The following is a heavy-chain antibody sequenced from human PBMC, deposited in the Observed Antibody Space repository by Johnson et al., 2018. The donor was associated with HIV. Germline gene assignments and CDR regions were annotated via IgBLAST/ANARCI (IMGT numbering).Heavy chain of an antibody. D-gene: IGHD5-18*01. V-gene: IGHV3-74*01. CDR2: INNDGSST. CDR1: GFTFSNYW. Sequence: VQLVESGGGLVQPGGSLRLSCAASGFTFSNYWMHWVRQVPGKGLVWVSRINNDGSSTSSADSVKGRFTISRANAKNTLYLQMNSLRAEDTAAFYCVRERQSGTMQLWLRVNDAFDIWGQGTMVTVSS. CDR3: VRERQSGTMQLWLRVNDAFDI. J-gene: IGHJ3*02.